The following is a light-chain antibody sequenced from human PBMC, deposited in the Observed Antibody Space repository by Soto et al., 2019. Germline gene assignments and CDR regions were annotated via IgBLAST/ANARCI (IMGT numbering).Light chain of an antibody. CDR1: QSVSSNY. J-gene: IGKJ4*01. CDR3: QQYAASPLT. Sequence: ETVLTQSSGTLSLSPGETVTLSCRASQSVSSNYLAWYQQKSGQAPRLLIYRASTRATGIPDRFSGSGSGTDFSLIISRLEPEDSAVYYCQQYAASPLTFGGGTKLEIK. CDR2: RAS. V-gene: IGKV3-20*01.